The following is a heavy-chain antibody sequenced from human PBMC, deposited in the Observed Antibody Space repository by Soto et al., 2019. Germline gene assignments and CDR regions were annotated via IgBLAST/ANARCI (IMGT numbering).Heavy chain of an antibody. Sequence: GGSLRLSCAASGFTFSSYSIHWVRRAPGRGLEWVSAITRNRDIYYADSVKGRFTISRDNAKISVSLQMHRLRAEHTAVYYCAREETAWPLAYGLVAWGQGTTVAVSS. CDR1: GFTFSSYS. V-gene: IGHV3-21*01. CDR2: ITRNRDI. J-gene: IGHJ6*02. D-gene: IGHD2-21*02. CDR3: AREETAWPLAYGLVA.